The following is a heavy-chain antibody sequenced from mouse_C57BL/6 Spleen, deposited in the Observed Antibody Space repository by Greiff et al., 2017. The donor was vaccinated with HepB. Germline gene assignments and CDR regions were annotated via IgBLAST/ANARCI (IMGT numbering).Heavy chain of an antibody. Sequence: EVKLEESGGGLVQPGGSMKLSCVASGFTFSNYWMNWVRQSPEKGLEWVAQIRLKSDNYATHYAESVKGRFTISRDDSKSSVYLQMNNLRAEDTGIYYCTVEYYDYDLAWFAYWGQGTLVTVSA. J-gene: IGHJ3*01. D-gene: IGHD2-4*01. CDR2: IRLKSDNYAT. CDR3: TVEYYDYDLAWFAY. V-gene: IGHV6-3*01. CDR1: GFTFSNYW.